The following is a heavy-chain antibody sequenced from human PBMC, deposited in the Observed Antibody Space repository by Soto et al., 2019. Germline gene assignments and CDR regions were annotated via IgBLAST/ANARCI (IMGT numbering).Heavy chain of an antibody. CDR3: ARDPGRDSPIDY. D-gene: IGHD3-22*01. CDR1: GCTLSEYG. V-gene: IGHV3-33*01. J-gene: IGHJ4*02. CDR2: IWHDGGAK. Sequence: QVQLVESGGGVVQPGRTLRLSCTASGCTLSEYGMHWVRQALGKGLEWVAVIWHDGGAKYYAESVTGRITISRDNSKNTVHLQIDSLGAEDTALYYCARDPGRDSPIDYWGQGTLVTVSS.